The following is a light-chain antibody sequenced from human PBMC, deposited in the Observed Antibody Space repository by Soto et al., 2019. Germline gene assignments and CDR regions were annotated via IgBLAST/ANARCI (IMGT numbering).Light chain of an antibody. CDR2: KAS. Sequence: AIQMTQSPSSLSASVGDRVTITCRASQGIRNDLGWYQQKPGKAPKLLIYKASSLESGVPSRFSGSGSGTDFTLTISCLQSEDFATYYCQQYYSFPPTFGQGTKV. CDR3: QQYYSFPPT. V-gene: IGKV1-6*01. CDR1: QGIRND. J-gene: IGKJ1*01.